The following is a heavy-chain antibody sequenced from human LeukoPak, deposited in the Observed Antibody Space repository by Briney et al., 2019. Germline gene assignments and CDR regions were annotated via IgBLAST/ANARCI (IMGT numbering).Heavy chain of an antibody. V-gene: IGHV4-34*01. J-gene: IGHJ4*02. CDR1: SGSFSGYY. D-gene: IGHD3-10*01. Sequence: SETLSLTCAVYSGSFSGYYWSWIRQPPGKGLEWIGEINHSGSTNYNPSLKSRVTISVDTSKNQFSLNLSSVTAADTAVYYCARLVRGRGDTSIIQNYFDYWGQGTLVTVSS. CDR2: INHSGST. CDR3: ARLVRGRGDTSIIQNYFDY.